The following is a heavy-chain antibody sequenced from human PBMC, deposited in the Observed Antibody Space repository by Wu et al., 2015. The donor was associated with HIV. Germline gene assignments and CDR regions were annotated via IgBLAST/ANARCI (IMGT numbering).Heavy chain of an antibody. CDR2: INPNSGGT. D-gene: IGHD3-22*01. CDR1: GYTFSNSG. CDR3: ARDRHYYDTSGYPFQFDP. Sequence: QVRLVQSGVEVKKPGASVKVSCKTYGYTFSNSGVSWIRQAPGQGLEWMGWINPNSGGTNYAQKFQGRVTMTRDTSISTAYMELSRLRSDDTAVYYCARDRHYYDTSGYPFQFDPWGQGTLVTVSS. V-gene: IGHV1-2*02. J-gene: IGHJ5*02.